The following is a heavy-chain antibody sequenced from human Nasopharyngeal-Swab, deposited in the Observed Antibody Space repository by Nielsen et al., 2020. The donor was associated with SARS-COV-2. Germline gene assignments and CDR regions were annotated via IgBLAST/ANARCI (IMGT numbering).Heavy chain of an antibody. D-gene: IGHD3-10*01. Sequence: GESLKISCAASGFTVSSNYMSWVRQAPGKGLEWVSVIYSGGSTYYADPVKGRFTISRDNSKNTLYLQMNSLRAEDTAVYYCARGPLKRGAFDIWGQGTMVTVSS. V-gene: IGHV3-53*01. CDR1: GFTVSSNY. J-gene: IGHJ3*02. CDR2: IYSGGST. CDR3: ARGPLKRGAFDI.